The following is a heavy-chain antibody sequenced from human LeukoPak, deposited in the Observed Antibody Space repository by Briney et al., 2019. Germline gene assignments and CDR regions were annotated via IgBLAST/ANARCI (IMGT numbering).Heavy chain of an antibody. CDR1: GESFSGYY. J-gene: IGHJ4*02. V-gene: IGHV4-34*01. D-gene: IGHD6-13*01. CDR3: ARGPSIIAAAYYFDY. CDR2: INHSGST. Sequence: KSSETLSLTCAVYGESFSGYYWSWIRQPPGRGLEWIGAINHSGSTNYNPSLKSRVTISVDTSKNQFSLKLSSVTAADTAVYYCARGPSIIAAAYYFDYWGQGTLVTVSS.